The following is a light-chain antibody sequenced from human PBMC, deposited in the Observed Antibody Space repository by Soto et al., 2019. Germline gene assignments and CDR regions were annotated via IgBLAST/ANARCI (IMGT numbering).Light chain of an antibody. V-gene: IGKV3-11*01. J-gene: IGKJ1*01. Sequence: EIVWTQSKATLSFSPGERATLSCRASQRVSSYLAWYQHKPGHPPRLLIYDASTRATGIPARFSGSGSGTDFTLTISSLEPEDFAVYYCQQRLMTFGHGTKVDIK. CDR2: DAS. CDR1: QRVSSY. CDR3: QQRLMT.